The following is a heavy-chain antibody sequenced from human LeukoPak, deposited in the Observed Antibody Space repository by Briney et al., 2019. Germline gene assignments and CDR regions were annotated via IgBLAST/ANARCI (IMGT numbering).Heavy chain of an antibody. CDR1: GGSISSGGYY. V-gene: IGHV4-31*03. Sequence: SETLSLTCTVSGGSISSGGYYWSWIRQHPGKGLEWIGYIYYSGSTYYNPSLKSRVTISVDTSKNQFSLKLSSVTAADTAVYYCAGCLRRGYSYGPPGYYYGMDVWGQGTTVTVSS. CDR3: AGCLRRGYSYGPPGYYYGMDV. CDR2: IYYSGST. J-gene: IGHJ6*02. D-gene: IGHD5-18*01.